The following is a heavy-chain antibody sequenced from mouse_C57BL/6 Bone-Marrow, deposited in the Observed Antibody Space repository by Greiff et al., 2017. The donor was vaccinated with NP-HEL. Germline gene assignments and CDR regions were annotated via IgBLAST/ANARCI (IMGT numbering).Heavy chain of an antibody. Sequence: QVQLQQPGAELVMPGASVKLSCKASGYTFTSYWMHWVKQRPGQGLEWIGEIDPSDSYTNYNQKFKGKSTLTVDESSSTAYMQLSSLTSEDSAVYYCARDGLSYFDYWGQGTTLTVSS. CDR2: IDPSDSYT. V-gene: IGHV1-69*01. CDR3: ARDGLSYFDY. J-gene: IGHJ2*01. CDR1: GYTFTSYW.